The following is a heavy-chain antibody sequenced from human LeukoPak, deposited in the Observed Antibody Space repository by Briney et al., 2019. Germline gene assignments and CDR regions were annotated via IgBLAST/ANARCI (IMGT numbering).Heavy chain of an antibody. D-gene: IGHD5-24*01. V-gene: IGHV3-30*02. CDR2: IRYDESNK. CDR1: GFTFSSYG. J-gene: IGHJ4*02. CDR3: ASKRWLQPGD. Sequence: GGSLRRSCATSGFTFSSYGMHWVRQAPGKGLEWVSFIRYDESNKYYVESVKGRFTISRDNAKNSLFLQMNSLRPEDTAVYYCASKRWLQPGDWGQGTLVTVSS.